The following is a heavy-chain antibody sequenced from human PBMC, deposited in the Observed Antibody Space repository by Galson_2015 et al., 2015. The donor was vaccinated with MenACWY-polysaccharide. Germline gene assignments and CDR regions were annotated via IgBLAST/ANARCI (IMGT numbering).Heavy chain of an antibody. Sequence: SETLSLTCTVSVGSISSSSYYWGWIRQPPGKGLEWIGSIYYSGSTYYNASLKSRVTISVDTCKTQFSLRLTSVTAADTAVYYCARRARSGGEWYFDLWGRGTLVTVSS. CDR2: IYYSGST. CDR3: ARRARSGGEWYFDL. J-gene: IGHJ2*01. V-gene: IGHV4-39*07. CDR1: VGSISSSSYY. D-gene: IGHD2-15*01.